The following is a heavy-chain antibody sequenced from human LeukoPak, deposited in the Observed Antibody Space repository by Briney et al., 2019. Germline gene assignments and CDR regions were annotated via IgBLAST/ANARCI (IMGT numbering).Heavy chain of an antibody. CDR3: ARGSYYYDSSGKGHY. CDR1: GGTFSSYA. J-gene: IGHJ4*02. CDR2: IIPILGIA. Sequence: SVKVSCEASGGTFSSYAISWVRQAPGQWLEWMGRIIPILGIANYAQKFQGRVTITADKSTSTAYMELSSLRSEDTAVYYCARGSYYYDSSGKGHYWGQGTLVTVSS. D-gene: IGHD3-22*01. V-gene: IGHV1-69*04.